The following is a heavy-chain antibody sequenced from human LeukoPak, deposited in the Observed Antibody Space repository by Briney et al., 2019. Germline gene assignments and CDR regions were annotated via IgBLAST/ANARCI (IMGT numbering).Heavy chain of an antibody. CDR1: GFTFSSYS. J-gene: IGHJ4*02. Sequence: NPGGTLRLSCAAYGFTFSSYSMNWVRQAPGKGLEWVSSISSSSSYIYYADSVKGRFTISRDNAKNSLYLQMNSLRAEDTAVYYCARDRAGEMATSAADYWGQGTLVTVSS. V-gene: IGHV3-21*01. D-gene: IGHD5-24*01. CDR3: ARDRAGEMATSAADY. CDR2: ISSSSSYI.